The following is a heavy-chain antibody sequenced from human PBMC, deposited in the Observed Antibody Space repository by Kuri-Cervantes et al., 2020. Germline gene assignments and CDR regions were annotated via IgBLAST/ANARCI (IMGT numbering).Heavy chain of an antibody. V-gene: IGHV4-34*01. Sequence: SETLSLTCSVSGGSLDYYYWSWIRQPPGKGLEWIGKINHSGSSNYNPSLKSRVTISVDTSKNQFSLKLSSVTAADTAVYYCARYCSTSSCYVSQNDAFDNWGQGTMVTVSS. CDR3: ARYCSTSSCYVSQNDAFDN. CDR2: INHSGSS. J-gene: IGHJ3*02. CDR1: GGSLDYYY. D-gene: IGHD2-2*01.